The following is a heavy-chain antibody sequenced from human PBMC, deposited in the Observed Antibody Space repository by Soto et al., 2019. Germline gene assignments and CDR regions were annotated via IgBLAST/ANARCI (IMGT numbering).Heavy chain of an antibody. CDR2: ISSSGGSGGST. CDR3: AKDWRMDV. CDR1: EFTFSSYA. V-gene: IGHV3-23*01. Sequence: EVQLLESGGGLVQPGGSLRLSCAASEFTFSSYAMNWVRQAPGKGLEWVSDISSSGGSGGSTHYAESVKGRFTISRDNSKNTLYLQMNSLRAEDTAVYYCAKDWRMDVWGQGTTVTVSS. J-gene: IGHJ6*02.